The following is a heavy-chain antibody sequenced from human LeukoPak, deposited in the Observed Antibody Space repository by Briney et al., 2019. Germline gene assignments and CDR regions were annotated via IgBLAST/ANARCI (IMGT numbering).Heavy chain of an antibody. CDR1: GGSVSSNSAS. J-gene: IGHJ4*02. V-gene: IGHV6-1*01. Sequence: SQTLTLTCAISGGSVSSNSASWNWIRQSPSRGLEWLGRAYYRSKWYNDYALSVKSRITINADTSKNQFSLQLNSVTPEDTAVYYCTTWRFDWWGQGTLVTVSS. CDR3: TTWRFDW. CDR2: AYYRSKWYN. D-gene: IGHD1-1*01.